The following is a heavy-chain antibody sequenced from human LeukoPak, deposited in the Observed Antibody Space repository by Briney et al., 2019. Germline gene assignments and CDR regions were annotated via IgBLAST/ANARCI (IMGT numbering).Heavy chain of an antibody. J-gene: IGHJ4*02. V-gene: IGHV1-18*01. D-gene: IGHD1-26*01. CDR3: ARVVGGSYYSANCFDY. Sequence: ASVKVSCKPSGYTFTSYGISWVRQAPGQGLEWMGWISAYNGNTNYAQKLQGRVTMTTDTSTSTAYMELRSLRSDDTAVYYCARVVGGSYYSANCFDYWGQGTLVTVSS. CDR1: GYTFTSYG. CDR2: ISAYNGNT.